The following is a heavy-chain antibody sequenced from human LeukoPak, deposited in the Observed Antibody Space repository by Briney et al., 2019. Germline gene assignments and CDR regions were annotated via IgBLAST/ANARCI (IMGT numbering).Heavy chain of an antibody. Sequence: ASVKVTFKSAGYTFTGYYMHWVRQPPGQGLEWVGWINPNSGGTNYAQTFQVRVTMTRDTSISTTYLELRRLRSTDTDMDYCDSVVFCSSTSCYSNWFDPWGQGTLDSVSS. V-gene: IGHV1-2*02. D-gene: IGHD2-2*01. J-gene: IGHJ5*02. CDR1: GYTFTGYY. CDR2: INPNSGGT. CDR3: DSVVFCSSTSCYSNWFDP.